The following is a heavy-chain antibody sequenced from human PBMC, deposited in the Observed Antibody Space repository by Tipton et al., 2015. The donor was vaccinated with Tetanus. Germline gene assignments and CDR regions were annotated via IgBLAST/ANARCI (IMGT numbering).Heavy chain of an antibody. Sequence: GLVKPSETLSLTCFVSGGSISTKTYYWGWIRQTPGKGLEWIASISHSATTFYNPSLKSRVPMSVDPPKNQFSVRLSFVTAADTGVYYCARHVGGYGSPPHDLWGQGTLVTVSS. CDR3: ARHVGGYGSPPHDL. D-gene: IGHD3-10*01. V-gene: IGHV4-39*01. CDR1: GGSISTKTYY. J-gene: IGHJ5*02. CDR2: ISHSATT.